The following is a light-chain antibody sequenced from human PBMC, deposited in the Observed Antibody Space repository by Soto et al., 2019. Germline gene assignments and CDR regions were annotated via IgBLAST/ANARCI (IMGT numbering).Light chain of an antibody. J-gene: IGKJ4*01. Sequence: EVVLTQSPGTLSLSPGDRATLSCRASQSVSRNYLAWYQQKPGQTPRLLIFGASNRASDIPARFSASGSGTDFTLTISGLEPDDFAVYYCQQYDFLPLTFGGGTRL. V-gene: IGKV3-20*01. CDR1: QSVSRNY. CDR2: GAS. CDR3: QQYDFLPLT.